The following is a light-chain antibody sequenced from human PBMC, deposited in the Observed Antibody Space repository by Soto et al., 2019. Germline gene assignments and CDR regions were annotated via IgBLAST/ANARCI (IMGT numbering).Light chain of an antibody. CDR3: QQYGSSSPT. CDR1: QSVSSSY. Sequence: EIVLTQSPGTLSLSPGERATLSCRASQSVSSSYLAWYQQKPGQAPRLLIYDASGRATGIPDRFSGSGSGTDFTLTISRLEPEDFAVYYCQQYGSSSPTFGQGTKLEIK. J-gene: IGKJ2*01. CDR2: DAS. V-gene: IGKV3-20*01.